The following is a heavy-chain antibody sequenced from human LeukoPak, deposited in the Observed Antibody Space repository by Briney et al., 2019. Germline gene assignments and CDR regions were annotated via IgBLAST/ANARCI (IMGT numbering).Heavy chain of an antibody. CDR2: ITGSGGRT. D-gene: IGHD6-19*01. CDR3: AKGGMGQWLIYWFDP. J-gene: IGHJ5*02. Sequence: PGGSLRLSCAASGFTFSSYAMSWVRQAPGKGLEWVSAITGSGGRTYYADSVKGRFTISRDNSKNTLDLQMNSLRAEDTAVYYCAKGGMGQWLIYWFDPWGQGTLVTVSS. V-gene: IGHV3-23*01. CDR1: GFTFSSYA.